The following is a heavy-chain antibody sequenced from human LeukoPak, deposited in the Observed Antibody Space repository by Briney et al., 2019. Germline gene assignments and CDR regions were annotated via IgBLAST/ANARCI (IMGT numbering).Heavy chain of an antibody. Sequence: GASVKVSCKASGYTFTDYYMHWVRQAPGQGLEWMGWNNPNSGGTNYAQQFQGRVTMTRDTSISTAYMELSNLRSDDTAVYYCARGIAAAGGRWFDPWGQGTLVTVSS. CDR1: GYTFTDYY. CDR3: ARGIAAAGGRWFDP. V-gene: IGHV1-2*02. J-gene: IGHJ5*02. D-gene: IGHD6-13*01. CDR2: NNPNSGGT.